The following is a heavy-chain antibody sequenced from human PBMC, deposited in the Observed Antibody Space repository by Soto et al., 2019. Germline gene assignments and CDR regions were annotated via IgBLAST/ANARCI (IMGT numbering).Heavy chain of an antibody. CDR3: ARDWSRYDDNSGLSWFY. CDR2: SSAYNGDT. Sequence: APVKVSCKASGYTCSSYGISWVRQAPGQGLEWVGWSSAYNGDTHYAPKFQDRITLTTETSTDTAYMELRSLRLDDTAVYYCARDWSRYDDNSGLSWFYWGQGSLVIV. D-gene: IGHD3-22*01. J-gene: IGHJ4*02. V-gene: IGHV1-18*04. CDR1: GYTCSSYG.